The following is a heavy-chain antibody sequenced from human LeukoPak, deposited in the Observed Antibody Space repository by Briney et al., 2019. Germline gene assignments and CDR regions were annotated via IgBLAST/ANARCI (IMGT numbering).Heavy chain of an antibody. CDR2: INANSGGT. Sequence: ASVKVSCKASGFTFTHYYIHWVRRAPGQGLEWMGWINANSGGTNYAQDFQGRITMTRDTSISTAYMELSRLTSDDTAVYYCARDSSTVTTPYFDYWGQGTLVTVSS. CDR1: GFTFTHYY. J-gene: IGHJ4*02. D-gene: IGHD4-4*01. V-gene: IGHV1-2*02. CDR3: ARDSSTVTTPYFDY.